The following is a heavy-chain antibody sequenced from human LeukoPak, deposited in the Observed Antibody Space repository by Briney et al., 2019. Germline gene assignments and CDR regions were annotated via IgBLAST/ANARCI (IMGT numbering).Heavy chain of an antibody. V-gene: IGHV4-31*03. J-gene: IGHJ5*01. D-gene: IGHD5-12*01. Sequence: PSQTLSLTCTVSGGSIGTSAYYWNWIRQHPGKGLEWIGFISDSGSTLYNASLKSRISISSDTSKNQFSLKLTSVTAADMAVYYCARERYSYGWNDSWGQGTLVTVSS. CDR1: GGSIGTSAYY. CDR2: ISDSGST. CDR3: ARERYSYGWNDS.